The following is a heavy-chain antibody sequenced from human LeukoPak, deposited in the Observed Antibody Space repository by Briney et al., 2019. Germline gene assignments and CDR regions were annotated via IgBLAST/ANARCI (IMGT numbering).Heavy chain of an antibody. CDR3: ATGEYYNDSSGYYVDY. CDR2: SRNKANSYTT. V-gene: IGHV3-72*01. CDR1: GFTFSDHY. D-gene: IGHD3-22*01. Sequence: GGSLRLSCAASGFTFSDHYMDWVRQAPGKGLEWVGSSRNKANSYTTEYAASVKGRFTISRDDSKNSLYLQMNSLKTEDTAVYYCATGEYYNDSSGYYVDYWGQGTLVTVSS. J-gene: IGHJ4*02.